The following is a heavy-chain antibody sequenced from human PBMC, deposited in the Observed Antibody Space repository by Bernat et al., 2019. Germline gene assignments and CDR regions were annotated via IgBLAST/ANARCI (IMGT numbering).Heavy chain of an antibody. CDR1: GFTLSTYA. J-gene: IGHJ6*02. CDR3: AKGPTTLTTYYNYYGMDV. Sequence: EVQLLESGGGLVQPGGSLRLSCAASGFTLSTYAMSWVRQAPGRGLEWVSGLTGSGGSTYYADSVKGRFTISRDNSKNTLYLKMNSLRAEDTAVYYCAKGPTTLTTYYNYYGMDVWGQGTTVTVSS. D-gene: IGHD4-17*01. V-gene: IGHV3-23*01. CDR2: LTGSGGST.